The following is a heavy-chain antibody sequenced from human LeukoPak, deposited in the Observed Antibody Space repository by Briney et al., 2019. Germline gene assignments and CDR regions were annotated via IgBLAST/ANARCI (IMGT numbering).Heavy chain of an antibody. CDR1: GFTFDDYA. D-gene: IGHD6-13*01. CDR3: AKSRQRLVSALDY. J-gene: IGHJ4*02. CDR2: ISWNSGSI. V-gene: IGHV3-9*01. Sequence: GGSLRLSCAASGFTFDDYAMHWVRQAPGKGLEWVSGISWNSGSIGYADSVRGRFTISRDNTKNSLYLQMNSLRAEDTALYYCAKSRQRLVSALDYWGQGTLVTVSS.